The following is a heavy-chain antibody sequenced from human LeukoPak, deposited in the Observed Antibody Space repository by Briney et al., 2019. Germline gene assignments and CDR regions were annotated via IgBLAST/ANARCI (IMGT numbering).Heavy chain of an antibody. J-gene: IGHJ4*02. D-gene: IGHD6-19*01. CDR2: AYYRSKWYY. V-gene: IGHV6-1*01. CDR3: ARDPGAGDFDY. Sequence: SQTLSLTCAISGDSVSTNNAAWHWLRQSPSRGLEWLGRAYYRSKWYYDYAVSVKSRITINPDTSKNHFSLQLNSVTPEDTAVYYCARDPGAGDFDYGARGTLVTVSS. CDR1: GDSVSTNNAA.